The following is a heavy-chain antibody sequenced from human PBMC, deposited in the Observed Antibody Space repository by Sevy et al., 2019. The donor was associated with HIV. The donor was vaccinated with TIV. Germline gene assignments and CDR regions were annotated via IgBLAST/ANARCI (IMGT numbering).Heavy chain of an antibody. J-gene: IGHJ4*02. D-gene: IGHD5-18*01. Sequence: GVSLRLSCAASGFTFSSYSMDWVRQAPGKGLQWVSSISSSGSDIYYAGSLKGRFTISRDNAKNSLYLQMNSLRAEDTAVYYCAREGYSYGPFDYWGQGTLVTVSS. CDR3: AREGYSYGPFDY. CDR1: GFTFSSYS. V-gene: IGHV3-21*01. CDR2: ISSSGSDI.